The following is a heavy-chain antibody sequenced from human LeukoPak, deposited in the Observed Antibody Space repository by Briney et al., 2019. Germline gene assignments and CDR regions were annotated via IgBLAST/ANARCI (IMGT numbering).Heavy chain of an antibody. Sequence: GGSLRLSCAASGFTFSSYAMHWVRQAPGKGLEWVAVISYDGSNKYYADSVKGRFTISRDNSKNTLYLQMNSLRAEDTAVYYCARKPHYYDSSGHWGQGTLVTVSS. V-gene: IGHV3-30*04. CDR1: GFTFSSYA. J-gene: IGHJ4*02. CDR2: ISYDGSNK. D-gene: IGHD3-22*01. CDR3: ARKPHYYDSSGH.